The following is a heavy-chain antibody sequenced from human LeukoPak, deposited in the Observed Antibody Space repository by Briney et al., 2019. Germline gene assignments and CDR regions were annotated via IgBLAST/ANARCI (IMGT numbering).Heavy chain of an antibody. CDR1: GFTVNANY. CDR3: ARVNKGHYLDY. D-gene: IGHD1/OR15-1a*01. Sequence: GGSLTLSCAAAGFTVNANYVTWVRQAPGQGLECESVIYSGDSTYYADSVKGRFTISRDNSKNTLYLQMNSLRAEDTAIYYCARVNKGHYLDYWGKGTLVTVSS. J-gene: IGHJ4*02. CDR2: IYSGDST. V-gene: IGHV3-53*01.